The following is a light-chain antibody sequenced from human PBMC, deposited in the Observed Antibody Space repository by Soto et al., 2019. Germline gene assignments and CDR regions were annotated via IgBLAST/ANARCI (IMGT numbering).Light chain of an antibody. CDR3: LQDYGDSWT. CDR1: RDVGSD. V-gene: IGKV1-6*01. Sequence: IQMTQSPSSLSASVGEKIIITCRASRDVGSDVSWYQQKPGQAPKLLIDGASNLYTGVPSRFSGSRSGTEFTLTISSLQPEDFASYYCLQDYGDSWTFGQGTKVDIK. CDR2: GAS. J-gene: IGKJ1*01.